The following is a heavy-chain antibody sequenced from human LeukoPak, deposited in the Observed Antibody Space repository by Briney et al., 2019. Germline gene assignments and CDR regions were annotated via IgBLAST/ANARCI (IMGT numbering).Heavy chain of an antibody. V-gene: IGHV3-21*05. Sequence: AGSLRLSCAASGFTFTSYSMNWVRQAPGKGLEWVAYITTSSTDINYADSVKGRFTISRDNAKISLYLQMNSLRDEDTAVYYCARDKDWSFDNWGQGILVTVSS. CDR3: ARDKDWSFDN. CDR2: ITTSSTDI. J-gene: IGHJ4*02. CDR1: GFTFTSYS. D-gene: IGHD3/OR15-3a*01.